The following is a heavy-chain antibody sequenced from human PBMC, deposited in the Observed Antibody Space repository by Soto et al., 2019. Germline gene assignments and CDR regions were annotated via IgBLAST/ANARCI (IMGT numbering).Heavy chain of an antibody. V-gene: IGHV1-18*01. Sequence: XSVKVSCKASAYTFTNYGISWVRQAPGQGLEWMGWISAYNGNINDAQKFRGRVTMTTDTSTSSAYLEVRSLRSDDTAVYYCARSGSSWNLREFDYWGQGTLVTVSS. J-gene: IGHJ4*02. CDR1: AYTFTNYG. D-gene: IGHD6-13*01. CDR3: ARSGSSWNLREFDY. CDR2: ISAYNGNI.